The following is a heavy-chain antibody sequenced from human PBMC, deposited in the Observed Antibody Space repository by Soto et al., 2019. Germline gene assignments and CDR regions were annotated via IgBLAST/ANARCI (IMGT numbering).Heavy chain of an antibody. CDR2: IMPIFDTA. CDR3: ARVNRTIFGVHDPPYYYYGIDV. D-gene: IGHD3-3*01. J-gene: IGHJ6*02. CDR1: GGTFSSYT. V-gene: IGHV1-69*06. Sequence: SVKVFFKASGGTFSSYTISWVRQAPGQWREWMGGIMPIFDTANYAQKFQGRVTITADKYTSPVSMELSSLRSEDTAMYYCARVNRTIFGVHDPPYYYYGIDVGGQGNKVNVSS.